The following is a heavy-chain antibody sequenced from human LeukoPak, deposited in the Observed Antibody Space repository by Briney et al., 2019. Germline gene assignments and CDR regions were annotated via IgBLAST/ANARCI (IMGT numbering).Heavy chain of an antibody. CDR2: INHSGST. CDR1: GGSFSGYY. J-gene: IGHJ4*02. Sequence: PSETLPLTCAVYGGSFSGYYWSWIRQPPGKGLEWIGEINHSGSTNYNPSLKSRVTISVDTSKNQFSLKLSSVTAADTAVYYCARLGRGGAAAGPRIFDYWGQGTLVTVSS. CDR3: ARLGRGGAAAGPRIFDY. V-gene: IGHV4-34*01. D-gene: IGHD6-13*01.